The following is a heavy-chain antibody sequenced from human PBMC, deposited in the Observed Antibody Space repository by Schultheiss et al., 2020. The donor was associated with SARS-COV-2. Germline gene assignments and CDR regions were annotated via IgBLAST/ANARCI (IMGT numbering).Heavy chain of an antibody. J-gene: IGHJ5*02. CDR2: IYYSGST. Sequence: SETLSLTCTVSGGSVSSGGYNWSWIRQPPGKGLEWIGSIYYSGSTYYNPSLQSRVTISVDTSKYQFSLKLSSVTAADTAVYYCARMSLPGYVNVPFDPWGQGTLVTVSS. V-gene: IGHV4-61*08. CDR3: ARMSLPGYVNVPFDP. D-gene: IGHD5-12*01. CDR1: GGSVSSGGYN.